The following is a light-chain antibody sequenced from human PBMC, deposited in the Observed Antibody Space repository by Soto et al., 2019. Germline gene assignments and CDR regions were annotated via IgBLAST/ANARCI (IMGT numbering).Light chain of an antibody. CDR2: EVT. J-gene: IGLJ2*01. CDR1: RTDVGSYDL. V-gene: IGLV2-23*02. CDR3: CSYAGTSSFVL. Sequence: QSALTQPASVSGSPGQSITISCTGTRTDVGSYDLVSWYQQLPGKVPKLVIYEVTKRPSGVSNRFSGSKSGNTASLTISGLQADDEADYYCCSYAGTSSFVLFGGGPKVTVL.